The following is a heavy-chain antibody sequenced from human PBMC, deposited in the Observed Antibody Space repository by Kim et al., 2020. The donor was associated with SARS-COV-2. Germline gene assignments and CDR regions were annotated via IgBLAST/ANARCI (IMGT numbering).Heavy chain of an antibody. V-gene: IGHV1-18*01. D-gene: IGHD3-10*01. J-gene: IGHJ3*02. Sequence: YEQDVQGRVAMTRDTFTSTAYMELRSLRSDDTAVYYCARDRGSRPDTFDIWGQGTMVTVSS. CDR3: ARDRGSRPDTFDI.